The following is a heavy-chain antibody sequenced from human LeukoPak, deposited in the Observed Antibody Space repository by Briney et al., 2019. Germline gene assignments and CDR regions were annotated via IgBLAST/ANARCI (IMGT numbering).Heavy chain of an antibody. J-gene: IGHJ4*02. CDR2: IYYSGST. Sequence: SETLSLTCTVSGGSISSSSYYWGWIRQPPGKGLEWIGSIYYSGSTNYNPSLKSRVTISVDTSKNQFSLKLSSVTAADTAVYYCARGRYYLKPFDYWGQGTLVTVSS. CDR1: GGSISSSSYY. CDR3: ARGRYYLKPFDY. D-gene: IGHD3-22*01. V-gene: IGHV4-39*07.